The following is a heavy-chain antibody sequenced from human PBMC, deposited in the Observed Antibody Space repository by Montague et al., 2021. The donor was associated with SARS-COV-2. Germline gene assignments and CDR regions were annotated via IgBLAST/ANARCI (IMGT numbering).Heavy chain of an antibody. V-gene: IGHV4-61*02. CDR2: IYTSGST. D-gene: IGHD6-25*01. CDR3: ARDGYSSGWNGLHWFDP. Sequence: TLSLTCTVSIGSISSGSYYWSWIRQPAGKGLEWIGRIYTSGSTNYNPSLESRVTISVDTSKNQLSLKLSSVTAADTAVYYCARDGYSSGWNGLHWFDPWGQGTLVTVSS. J-gene: IGHJ5*02. CDR1: IGSISSGSYY.